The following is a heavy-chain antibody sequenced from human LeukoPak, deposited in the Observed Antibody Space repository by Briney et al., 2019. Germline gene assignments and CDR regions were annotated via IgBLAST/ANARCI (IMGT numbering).Heavy chain of an antibody. V-gene: IGHV3-23*01. J-gene: IGHJ4*02. CDR1: GSTFSSYS. CDR2: ITGSGDSA. D-gene: IGHD3-16*01. CDR3: AKGTTDYDPSDPLDF. Sequence: GGSLGLSCAASGSTFSSYSMNWVRQAPGKGLEWVSAITGSGDSAYYSDSVKGRFTISRDQSKSTVYLQMTSLRAEDTAVFYCAKGTTDYDPSDPLDFWGQGTLATVSS.